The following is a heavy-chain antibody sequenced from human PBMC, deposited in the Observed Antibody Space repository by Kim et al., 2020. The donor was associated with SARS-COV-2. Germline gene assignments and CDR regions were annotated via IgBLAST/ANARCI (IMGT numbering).Heavy chain of an antibody. CDR2: IKQNGGEK. Sequence: GGSLRLSCAASGFTFSSYWMNWVRQAPGKGLEWVANIKQNGGEKYYVDSVKGRFTISRDIAKNSLFLQMNSLRAEDTAVYFCARVVKLSGIQLWSPVYYYGMDVWGQGTTVTVSS. D-gene: IGHD5-18*01. J-gene: IGHJ6*02. CDR1: GFTFSSYW. V-gene: IGHV3-7*03. CDR3: ARVVKLSGIQLWSPVYYYGMDV.